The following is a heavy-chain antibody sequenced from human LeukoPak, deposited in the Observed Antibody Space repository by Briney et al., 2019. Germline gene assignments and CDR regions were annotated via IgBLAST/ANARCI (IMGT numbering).Heavy chain of an antibody. J-gene: IGHJ4*02. CDR3: ASRNGYYYGSGSYRY. V-gene: IGHV4-34*01. CDR1: GGSFSGYY. Sequence: PSETLSLTCAVYGGSFSGYYWSWIRQPPGKGLEWIGEINHSGSTNYNPSLKSRVTISVDTSKNQFSLKLSSVTAADTAVYYCASRNGYYYGSGSYRYWGQGTLVTVSS. CDR2: INHSGST. D-gene: IGHD3-10*01.